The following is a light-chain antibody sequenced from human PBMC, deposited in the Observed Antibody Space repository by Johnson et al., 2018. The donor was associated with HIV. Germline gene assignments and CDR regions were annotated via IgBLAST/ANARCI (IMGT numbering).Light chain of an antibody. Sequence: QLVLTQPPSVSAAPGQKVTISCSGSSSNIGNNYVSWYKQLPGTAPKLLIYDNNKRPSGIPDRFSGSKSGTSATLGITGLQTGDEADYYCRTWDSSCSAGRYVFGTGTKSTVL. V-gene: IGLV1-51*01. CDR2: DNN. CDR3: RTWDSSCSAGRYV. J-gene: IGLJ1*01. CDR1: SSNIGNNY.